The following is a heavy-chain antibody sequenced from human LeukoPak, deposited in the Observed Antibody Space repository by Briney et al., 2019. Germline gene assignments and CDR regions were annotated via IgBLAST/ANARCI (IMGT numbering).Heavy chain of an antibody. CDR1: GFTFSSYA. CDR3: ARALAFDY. J-gene: IGHJ4*02. V-gene: IGHV3-23*01. CDR2: ISGSGGST. Sequence: GGSLGLSCAASGFTFSSYAMSWVRQAPGKGLEWVSAISGSGGSTYYADSVKGRFTISRDNAKNSLYLQMNNLRAEDTAVYFCARALAFDYWGQGTLVTVSS.